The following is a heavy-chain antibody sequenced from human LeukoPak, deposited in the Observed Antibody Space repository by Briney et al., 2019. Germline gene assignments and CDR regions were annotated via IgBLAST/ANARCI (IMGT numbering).Heavy chain of an antibody. CDR2: IKQDGSEK. V-gene: IGHV3-7*05. CDR3: ASRAGFTGSWSAFDY. CDR1: TLTLNNYW. Sequence: PGGSLRPSCTASTLTLNNYWMSWVRQAPGKGLEWVANIKQDGSEKYHVDSVKGRFTISRDNAKNSLYLQMNSLRAEDTAVYYCASRAGFTGSWSAFDYWGQGTLVTVSS. J-gene: IGHJ4*02. D-gene: IGHD2-15*01.